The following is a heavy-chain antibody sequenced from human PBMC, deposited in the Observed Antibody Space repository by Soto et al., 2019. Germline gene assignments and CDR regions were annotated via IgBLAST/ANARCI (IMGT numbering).Heavy chain of an antibody. CDR3: ARYRFSGSRRSKFDY. D-gene: IGHD6-13*01. J-gene: IGHJ4*02. V-gene: IGHV4-31*03. CDR1: GVTVSSDAYY. Sequence: LSLTCTVSGVTVSSDAYYWSWIRQPPGKGLEWIGNIYHTGSTYYSPSLKSRVDISLDKSKNQFSLWLSSVTAADTAVYYCARYRFSGSRRSKFDYWGQGTLVTVSS. CDR2: IYHTGST.